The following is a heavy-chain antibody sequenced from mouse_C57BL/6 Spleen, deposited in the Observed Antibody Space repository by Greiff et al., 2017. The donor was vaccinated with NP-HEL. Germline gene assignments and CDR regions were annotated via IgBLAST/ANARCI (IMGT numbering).Heavy chain of an antibody. CDR1: GFTFSDAW. CDR2: IRNKANNHAT. D-gene: IGHD1-1*01. J-gene: IGHJ1*03. V-gene: IGHV6-6*01. CDR3: TRPYYYGSGEYFDV. Sequence: EVQVVESGGGLVQPGGSMKLSCAASGFTFSDAWMDWVRQSPEKGLEWVAEIRNKANNHATYYAVSVKGRFTISRDDSKSSVYLQMNSLRAEDTGIYYCTRPYYYGSGEYFDVWGTGTTVTVSS.